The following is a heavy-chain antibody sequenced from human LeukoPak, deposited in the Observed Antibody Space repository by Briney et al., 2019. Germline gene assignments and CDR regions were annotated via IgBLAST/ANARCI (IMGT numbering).Heavy chain of an antibody. J-gene: IGHJ6*03. V-gene: IGHV3-23*01. D-gene: IGHD3-22*01. Sequence: GGSLRLSCGASGFTFSGYWMSWVRQAPGKGLEWVSAISGSGGSTYYADSVKGRFTISRDNSKNTLYLQMNSLRAEDTAVYYCARGIEVGSGYMDVWGKGTTVTISS. CDR3: ARGIEVGSGYMDV. CDR2: ISGSGGST. CDR1: GFTFSGYW.